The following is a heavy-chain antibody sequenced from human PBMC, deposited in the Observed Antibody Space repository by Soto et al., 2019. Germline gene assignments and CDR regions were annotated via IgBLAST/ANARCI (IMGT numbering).Heavy chain of an antibody. J-gene: IGHJ6*02. D-gene: IGHD5-18*01. Sequence: GGSLRLSCAASGFPFSNAWMSWVRQSPGKGLEWVGRIKSKTDGGTTDYAAPVKGRFTISRDDSKNTLYLQMNSLKNEDTAVYYCTIGIQLWLTHHRGMDVWGQGTTVTVSS. CDR2: IKSKTDGGTT. V-gene: IGHV3-15*01. CDR1: GFPFSNAW. CDR3: TIGIQLWLTHHRGMDV.